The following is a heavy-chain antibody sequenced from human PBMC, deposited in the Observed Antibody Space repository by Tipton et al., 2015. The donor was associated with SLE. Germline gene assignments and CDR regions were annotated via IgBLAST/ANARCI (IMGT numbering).Heavy chain of an antibody. D-gene: IGHD3-3*01. CDR2: ISYDGSNK. V-gene: IGHV3-30*03. CDR3: ARGSYYDFWSGLDY. CDR1: GFTFSSYS. Sequence: SLRLSCAASGFTFSSYSMNWVRQAPGKGLEWVAVISYDGSNKYYADSVKGRFTISRDNSKNTLYLQMNSLRAEDTAVYYCARGSYYDFWSGLDYWGQGTLVTVSS. J-gene: IGHJ4*02.